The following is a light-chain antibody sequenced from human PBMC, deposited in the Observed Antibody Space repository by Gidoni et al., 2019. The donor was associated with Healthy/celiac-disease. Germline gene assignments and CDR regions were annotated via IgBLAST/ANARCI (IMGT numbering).Light chain of an antibody. CDR1: QSVSSN. J-gene: IGKJ4*01. CDR3: QQYNNWPPLT. CDR2: GAS. V-gene: IGKV3-15*01. Sequence: EIVMTQSLATLSVSPGERATLSCRASQSVSSNLAWYQQKPGQAPRLLIYGASTRATGIPASFSGSGSGTEFTLTISSLQSEDFAVYYCQQYNNWPPLTFGGGTKVEIK.